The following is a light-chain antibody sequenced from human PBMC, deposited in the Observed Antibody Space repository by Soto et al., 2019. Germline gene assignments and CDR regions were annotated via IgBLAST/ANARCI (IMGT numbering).Light chain of an antibody. CDR3: SSYGGRSNLV. CDR1: SSDVGAYKF. V-gene: IGLV2-8*01. CDR2: EVN. J-gene: IGLJ2*01. Sequence: QSALTQPPSASGSPGQSVTISCTGTSSDVGAYKFVSWYQLHPGKAPKLMIYEVNVRPSGVPDRFSGSKSGNTASLTVSGLQVEDEADYYCSSYGGRSNLVFGGGTKRTVL.